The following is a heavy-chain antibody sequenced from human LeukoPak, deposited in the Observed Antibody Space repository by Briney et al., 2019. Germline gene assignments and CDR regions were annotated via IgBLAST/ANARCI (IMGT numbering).Heavy chain of an antibody. Sequence: GGSLRLSCTVSGFTVSSDSMSWVRQAPGKGLEWVSFIYSGGSTHYSDSVKGRFTISRDNSKNTLYLQMNSLRAEDTAAYYCARRAGAYSHPYDYWGQGTLVTVSS. CDR2: IYSGGST. D-gene: IGHD4/OR15-4a*01. V-gene: IGHV3-53*01. CDR3: ARRAGAYSHPYDY. J-gene: IGHJ4*02. CDR1: GFTVSSDS.